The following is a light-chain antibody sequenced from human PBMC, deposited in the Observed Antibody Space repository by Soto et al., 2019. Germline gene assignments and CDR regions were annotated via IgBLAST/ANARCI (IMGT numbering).Light chain of an antibody. Sequence: EIVLTQSPGTLSLSPGERATLSCMASQSVSSSYLAWYQQKPGQAPRILIYGASNRATGIPDRFSGSGSGTDFTLTISRLEPEDFAVYYCQQYGSSGTLGQGTKVDIK. CDR2: GAS. CDR1: QSVSSSY. CDR3: QQYGSSGT. V-gene: IGKV3-20*01. J-gene: IGKJ1*01.